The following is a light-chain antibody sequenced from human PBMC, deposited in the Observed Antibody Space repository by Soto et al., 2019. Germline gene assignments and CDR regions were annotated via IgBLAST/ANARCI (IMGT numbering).Light chain of an antibody. Sequence: DIQMTQSPSSLSASVGDRVTITCRASQSITTYLNWYRQKPGKAPKLLIDAASSLQSGVPSRFSGSGSETEFTLSISSMQPEDFATYFCQQIYSAPLTLGGASKVDIK. J-gene: IGKJ4*01. V-gene: IGKV1-39*01. CDR2: AAS. CDR3: QQIYSAPLT. CDR1: QSITTY.